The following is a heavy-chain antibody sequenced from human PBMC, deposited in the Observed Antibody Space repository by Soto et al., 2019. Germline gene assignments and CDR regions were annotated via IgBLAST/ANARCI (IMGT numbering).Heavy chain of an antibody. Sequence: PGESLKISCKGSGYSFTSYWISWVRQMPGKGLEWMGIIYPGDSDTRYSPSFQGQVTISADKSISTAYLQWSSLKASDTAMYYCARRGTSDYYYYGMDVWGQGTTVTVSS. CDR3: ARRGTSDYYYYGMDV. CDR1: GYSFTSYW. D-gene: IGHD1-1*01. J-gene: IGHJ6*02. V-gene: IGHV5-51*01. CDR2: IYPGDSDT.